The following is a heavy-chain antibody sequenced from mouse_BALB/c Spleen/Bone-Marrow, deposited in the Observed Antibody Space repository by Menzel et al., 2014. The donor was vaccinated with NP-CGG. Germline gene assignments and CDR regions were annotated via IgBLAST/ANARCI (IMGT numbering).Heavy chain of an antibody. J-gene: IGHJ2*01. CDR3: AREGPLDY. V-gene: IGHV1S81*02. D-gene: IGHD6-1*01. Sequence: VQLQQSGAELVKPGASVKLSCKASGYTFTSYWMHWVKQRSGQGLEWIGEINPSNGRTNYNEKFKSKTTLTVDKSSSTAYMQLGSLTSEDSEVYYCAREGPLDYWGQGTTLTVSS. CDR2: INPSNGRT. CDR1: GYTFTSYW.